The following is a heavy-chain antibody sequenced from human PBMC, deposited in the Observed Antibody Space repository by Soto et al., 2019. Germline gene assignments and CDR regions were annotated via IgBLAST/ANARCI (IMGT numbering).Heavy chain of an antibody. J-gene: IGHJ4*02. Sequence: GASVKVSCKASGFTFTSSAMQWVRQARGQRLEWIGWIVVGSGNTNYAQKFQERVTITRDMSTSTAYMELSRLRSDDTAVYYCARVGSTIFHFDYWGQGTLVTVSS. D-gene: IGHD3-3*01. CDR3: ARVGSTIFHFDY. CDR2: IVVGSGNT. V-gene: IGHV1-58*02. CDR1: GFTFTSSA.